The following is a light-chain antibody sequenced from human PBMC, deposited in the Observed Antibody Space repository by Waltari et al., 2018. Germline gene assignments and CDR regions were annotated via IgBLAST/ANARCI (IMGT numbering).Light chain of an antibody. CDR1: SSDVGFYNL. V-gene: IGLV2-23*02. CDR3: CSYAGRNIWV. Sequence: QSALTQPASVSGSPGQSITISCTGTSSDVGFYNLVSCDQQHPGKAPELVVYEVISRPSGVSNRFSGSKSGNTASLTISGLQAEDEADYYCCSYAGRNIWVFGGGTKLTVL. J-gene: IGLJ3*02. CDR2: EVI.